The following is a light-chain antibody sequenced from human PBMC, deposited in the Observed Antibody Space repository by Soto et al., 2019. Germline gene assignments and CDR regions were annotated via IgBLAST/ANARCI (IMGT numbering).Light chain of an antibody. J-gene: IGKJ1*01. CDR3: QYHGSSPIT. Sequence: EIVMTQSPATLSVSPGERATLSCRASQSVSSNYLAWYQQKPGQAPRLLIYGASSRATGIPDRFSGSGSGTDFTLTISRLEPEDFALFYCQYHGSSPITFGQGTKVDIK. CDR2: GAS. CDR1: QSVSSNY. V-gene: IGKV3-20*01.